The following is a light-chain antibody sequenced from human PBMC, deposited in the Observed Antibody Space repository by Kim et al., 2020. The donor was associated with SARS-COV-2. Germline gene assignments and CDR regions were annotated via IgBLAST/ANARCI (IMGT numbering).Light chain of an antibody. Sequence: QLALTQPPSASGTPGQRVTISCSGSSSNIGNNTVNWYKQLPGTAPRLLIYSNDERPSGVPDRFSGSKSGTSASLAISGLQSEDEANYYCAAWDDSLNGWVFGGGTQLTVL. V-gene: IGLV1-44*01. CDR1: SSNIGNNT. CDR3: AAWDDSLNGWV. CDR2: SND. J-gene: IGLJ3*02.